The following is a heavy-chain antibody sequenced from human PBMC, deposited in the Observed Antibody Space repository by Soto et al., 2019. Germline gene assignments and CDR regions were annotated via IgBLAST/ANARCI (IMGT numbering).Heavy chain of an antibody. V-gene: IGHV3-30-3*01. J-gene: IGHJ6*02. CDR3: ARSYYDILTGYHHNYYYYGMDV. Sequence: GGSLRLSCAASGFTFSSYAMHWVRQAPGKGLEWVAVTSYDGSNKYYADSVKGRFTISRDNSKNTLYLQMNSLRAEDTAVYYCARSYYDILTGYHHNYYYYGMDVWGQGTTVTVSS. CDR2: TSYDGSNK. CDR1: GFTFSSYA. D-gene: IGHD3-9*01.